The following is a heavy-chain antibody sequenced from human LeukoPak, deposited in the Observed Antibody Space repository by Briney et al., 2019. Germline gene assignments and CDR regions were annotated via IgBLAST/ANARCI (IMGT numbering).Heavy chain of an antibody. CDR1: GGSISSISYY. Sequence: PSETLSLTCTASGGSISSISYYWGWIRQPPGKGLEWIGTIFYSGSTYYNPSLKSRVTISVDTSKNQFSLKLSSVTAADTAVYYCARHSMVATKKGLDYWGQGTLVTVSS. D-gene: IGHD5-12*01. CDR3: ARHSMVATKKGLDY. V-gene: IGHV4-39*01. J-gene: IGHJ4*02. CDR2: IFYSGST.